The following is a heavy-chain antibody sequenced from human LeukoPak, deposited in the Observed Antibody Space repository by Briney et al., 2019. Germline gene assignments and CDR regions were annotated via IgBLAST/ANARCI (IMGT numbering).Heavy chain of an antibody. CDR3: ARDKGLVDTAIDYYYYYMDV. CDR2: IIPIFGTA. Sequence: GASVKVSCKASGGTFSSYAISWVRQAPGQGLEWMGGIIPIFGTANYAQKFQGRVTITTDESTSTAYMELSSLRSEDTAVYYCARDKGLVDTAIDYYYYYMDVWGKGTTVTVSS. V-gene: IGHV1-69*05. CDR1: GGTFSSYA. J-gene: IGHJ6*03. D-gene: IGHD5-18*01.